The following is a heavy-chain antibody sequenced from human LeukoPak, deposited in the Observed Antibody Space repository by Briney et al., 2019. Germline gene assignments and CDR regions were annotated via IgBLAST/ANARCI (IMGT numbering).Heavy chain of an antibody. D-gene: IGHD3-16*01. CDR3: ARRWGNIVGVTYEY. J-gene: IGHJ4*02. Sequence: SETLSLTCTISGSSITSVSHYWGWIRQPPGKGLEWIGDIYYTGSTYYSPSLRSRVTMSVHTSENQFSLRLNSVTTVDTAVYYCARRWGNIVGVTYEYWGQGTLVTVSS. CDR1: GSSITSVSHY. V-gene: IGHV4-39*01. CDR2: IYYTGST.